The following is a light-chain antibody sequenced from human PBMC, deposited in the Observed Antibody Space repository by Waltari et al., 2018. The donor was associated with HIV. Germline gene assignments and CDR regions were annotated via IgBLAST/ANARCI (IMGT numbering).Light chain of an antibody. V-gene: IGLV2-14*01. CDR2: EVS. J-gene: IGLJ2*01. Sequence: QSALTQPASVSGSPGQSITISCTGTSSDVGGYNYVSWYQQHHGKAPKLRIYEVSNRPSGVSKRFSGSSSGNTASLTISGLQAEDEADYYCSSYTSSSTRVFGGGTKLTVL. CDR3: SSYTSSSTRV. CDR1: SSDVGGYNY.